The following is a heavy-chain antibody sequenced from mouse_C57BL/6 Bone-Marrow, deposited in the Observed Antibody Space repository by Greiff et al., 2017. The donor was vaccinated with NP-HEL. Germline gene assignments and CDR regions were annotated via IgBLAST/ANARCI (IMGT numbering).Heavy chain of an antibody. Sequence: VQLKQSGPVLVKPGASVKMSCKASGYTFTDYYMNWVKQSHGKSLEWIGVINPYNGGTSYNQKFKGKATLTVDKSSSTAYMELNSLTSEDSAVYDCARAPYDPYYAMDYWGQGTSVTVSS. J-gene: IGHJ4*01. CDR2: INPYNGGT. D-gene: IGHD2-3*01. CDR1: GYTFTDYY. CDR3: ARAPYDPYYAMDY. V-gene: IGHV1-19*01.